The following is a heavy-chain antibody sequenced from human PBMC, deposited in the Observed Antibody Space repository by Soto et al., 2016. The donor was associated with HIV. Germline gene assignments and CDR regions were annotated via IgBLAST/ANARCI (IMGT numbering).Heavy chain of an antibody. Sequence: QVQLVQSGAEVKNPGASLRISCKASGYTFNSYAISWVRQAPGQGLEWMGTIDTYNRNTNYPQKLQGRVTMTTDTSTNTVYLDLLSLTSDDTAVYYCARTYDSSSYNRRFYFDYWGQGTLVTVSS. D-gene: IGHD3-22*01. CDR2: IDTYNRNT. CDR3: ARTYDSSSYNRRFYFDY. V-gene: IGHV1-18*01. CDR1: GYTFNSYA. J-gene: IGHJ4*02.